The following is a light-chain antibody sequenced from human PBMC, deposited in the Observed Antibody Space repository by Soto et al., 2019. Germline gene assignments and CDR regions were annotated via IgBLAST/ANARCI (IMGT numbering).Light chain of an antibody. Sequence: QSALTQPPSASGSPGQSVTISCTRTSSDIGAYNFVSWYQQHPGKAPKLLIYEVNKRPSGVPDRFSGSKSGNTASLTVSGLQAEDEADYYCTSNAVTNTYVFGTGTKVTVL. V-gene: IGLV2-8*01. J-gene: IGLJ1*01. CDR2: EVN. CDR1: SSDIGAYNF. CDR3: TSNAVTNTYV.